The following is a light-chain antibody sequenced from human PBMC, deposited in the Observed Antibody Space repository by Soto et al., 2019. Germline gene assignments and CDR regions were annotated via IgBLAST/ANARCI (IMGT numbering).Light chain of an antibody. CDR3: QQRSNWPPYT. Sequence: EIVLTQSPATLSLSPGERATLSCRASQSVSSYLAWYQHNPGQAPRLLIYDASNRATVIPARFSGNGSGTDFTLPISSLEPEDFAVYYCQQRSNWPPYTFGQGTKLEIK. J-gene: IGKJ2*01. CDR1: QSVSSY. V-gene: IGKV3-11*01. CDR2: DAS.